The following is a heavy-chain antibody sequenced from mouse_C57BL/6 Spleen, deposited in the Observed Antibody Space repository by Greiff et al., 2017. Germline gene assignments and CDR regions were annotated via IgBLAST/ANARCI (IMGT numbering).Heavy chain of an antibody. Sequence: EVKVEESGEGLVQPGGSLKLSCAASGFTFSSYAMSWVRQTPEKRLEWVAYISSGGDYIYSADPVKGRLPISRDNARNTLYLQMSSLKSEDTAMYYCTRAPTDYAMDYWGQGTAVTVSS. J-gene: IGHJ4*01. CDR3: TRAPTDYAMDY. D-gene: IGHD2-10*01. CDR1: GFTFSSYA. V-gene: IGHV5-9-1*02. CDR2: ISSGGDYI.